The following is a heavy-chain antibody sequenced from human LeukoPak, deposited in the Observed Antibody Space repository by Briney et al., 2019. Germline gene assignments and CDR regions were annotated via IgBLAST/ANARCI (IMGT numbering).Heavy chain of an antibody. V-gene: IGHV1-46*01. J-gene: IGHJ4*02. Sequence: ASVKVSCKASGYTFTNYYMHWVRQAPGQGLEWMGIINPSGGSTSYAQKFQGRVTMTRDTSTSTVYMELSSLRSEDTAVYYCARDLEDATEDYWGQGTLVTVSS. CDR1: GYTFTNYY. CDR3: ARDLEDATEDY. CDR2: INPSGGST.